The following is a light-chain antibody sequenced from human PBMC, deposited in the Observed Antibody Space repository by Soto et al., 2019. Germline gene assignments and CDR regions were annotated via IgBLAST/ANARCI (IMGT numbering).Light chain of an antibody. CDR2: DAS. CDR3: HQYNSWPPGT. J-gene: IGKJ2*01. CDR1: QSISRS. Sequence: EIVLTQSPAILSVSPGARATLSCRASQSISRSLAWYQQKPGQAPRLLISDASTRATGIPARFSGSGSGTEFTLTISSLQSEDFALYYCHQYNSWPPGTFGQGTKVDIK. V-gene: IGKV3-15*01.